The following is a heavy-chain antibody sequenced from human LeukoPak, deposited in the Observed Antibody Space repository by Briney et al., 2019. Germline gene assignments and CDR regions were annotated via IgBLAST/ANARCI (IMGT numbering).Heavy chain of an antibody. CDR1: GFTFSSYE. CDR3: AGDHAYAFDI. D-gene: IGHD2-2*01. J-gene: IGHJ3*02. CDR2: ISSSGSTI. V-gene: IGHV3-48*03. Sequence: PGGSLRLSCAASGFTFSSYEMNWVRQAPGKGLEWVSYISSSGSTIYYADSVKGRFTISRDNAKNSLYLQMNSLRAEDTAVYYCAGDHAYAFDIWGQGTLVTVSS.